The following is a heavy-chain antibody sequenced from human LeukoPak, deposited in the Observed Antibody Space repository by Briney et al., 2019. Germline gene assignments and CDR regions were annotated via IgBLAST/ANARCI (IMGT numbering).Heavy chain of an antibody. CDR1: GFPFSASA. D-gene: IGHD4-17*01. CDR3: ATVKYDYGDPVGWFDP. CDR2: ILSTGTT. Sequence: GGSLRLSCAASGFPFSASAMTWVRQAPGKGLEWVSHILSTGTTYYADSVRGRFTISRDNSKNTLYLLKTNLRADDTAVHYCATVKYDYGDPVGWFDPWGQGPLVTVSS. V-gene: IGHV3-23*01. J-gene: IGHJ5*02.